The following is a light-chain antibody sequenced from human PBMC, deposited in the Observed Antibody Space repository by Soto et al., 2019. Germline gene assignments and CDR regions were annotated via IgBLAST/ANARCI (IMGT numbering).Light chain of an antibody. J-gene: IGKJ1*01. CDR3: QQYNRYSRT. CDR2: DAS. Sequence: DIQVTQSPATLSASVGDRVTITCRASQTISTWMAWYQQKPGKAPNLLVYDASTLQSGVASRFSGSGSGTEFTLIISGLQPDDSATYYCQQYNRYSRTFGQGTKV. CDR1: QTISTW. V-gene: IGKV1-5*01.